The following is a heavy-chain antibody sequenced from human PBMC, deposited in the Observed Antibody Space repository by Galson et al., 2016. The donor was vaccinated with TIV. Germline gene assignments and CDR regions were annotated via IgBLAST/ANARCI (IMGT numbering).Heavy chain of an antibody. J-gene: IGHJ6*02. V-gene: IGHV3-66*02. D-gene: IGHD2-21*01. CDR2: TSSGGTT. CDR1: TFKVSDNY. CDR3: ARERRHCGNECYLYYYFGMDV. Sequence: SLRLSCAASTFKVSDNYMTWVRQAPGKGLEWVSITSSGGTTHYANSVRGRFTMSRDTDKNTVYLQMNNLRAEDTAVYYCARERRHCGNECYLYYYFGMDVWGQGATVTVSS.